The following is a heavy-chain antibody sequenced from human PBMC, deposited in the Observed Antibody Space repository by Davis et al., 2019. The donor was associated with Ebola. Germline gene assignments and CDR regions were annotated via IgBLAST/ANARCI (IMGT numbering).Heavy chain of an antibody. CDR2: INHDGSGA. D-gene: IGHD5-24*01. CDR3: ARDADGPGALVDY. J-gene: IGHJ4*02. Sequence: PGGSLRLSCSASGFTFSNCWMDWVRQVPGKGLVWVARINHDGSGAWYVESVKGRFTTSRDNAKNTLYLQMNSLRGEDTAMYYCARDADGPGALVDYWGQGTLVTVSS. CDR1: GFTFSNCW. V-gene: IGHV3-74*01.